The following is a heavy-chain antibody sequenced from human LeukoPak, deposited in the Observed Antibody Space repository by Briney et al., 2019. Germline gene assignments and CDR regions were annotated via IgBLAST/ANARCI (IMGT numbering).Heavy chain of an antibody. CDR3: ARHYRDRATIDLVFDI. CDR1: GFTFSSHA. D-gene: IGHD5-18*01. J-gene: IGHJ3*02. Sequence: GGSLRLSCAASGFTFSSHAMSWVRQAPGKGLEWVSGISGSGASTYYADNVKGRFTISRDNSKNTLYLLMNSLRAEDTAVYYCARHYRDRATIDLVFDIWGHGTTVTVST. V-gene: IGHV3-23*01. CDR2: ISGSGAST.